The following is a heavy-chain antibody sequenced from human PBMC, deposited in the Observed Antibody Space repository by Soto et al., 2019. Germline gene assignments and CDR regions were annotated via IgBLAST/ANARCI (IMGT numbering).Heavy chain of an antibody. Sequence: SLRLSCAASGFTFNEYYMSWIRQAPGKGLEWISYSSNSGTFARYADSVKGRFSISRDNAKNSLYLQINSMRGDDTAIYYCARSGDNYNLLDYWGQGTPVTASS. D-gene: IGHD1-1*01. V-gene: IGHV3-11*06. CDR3: ARSGDNYNLLDY. CDR2: SSNSGTFA. J-gene: IGHJ4*02. CDR1: GFTFNEYY.